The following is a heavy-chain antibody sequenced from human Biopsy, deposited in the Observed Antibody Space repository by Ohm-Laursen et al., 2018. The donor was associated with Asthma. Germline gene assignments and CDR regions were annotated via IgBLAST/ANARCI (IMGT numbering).Heavy chain of an antibody. J-gene: IGHJ6*02. D-gene: IGHD3-10*01. CDR1: GHTFNSAG. CDR2: ISVYNGNT. Sequence: GASVSAFCTTSGHTFNSAGITWARQAPGQGLEWMGWISVYNGNTKVAQKLQDRVTMITDTCTSTAYMELRSLRSDDTAVYFCARAVDYSHYYGIDVWGQGTTVTVS. CDR3: ARAVDYSHYYGIDV. V-gene: IGHV1-18*01.